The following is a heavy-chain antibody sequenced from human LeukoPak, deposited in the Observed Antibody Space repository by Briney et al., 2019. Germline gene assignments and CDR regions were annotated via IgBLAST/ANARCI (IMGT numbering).Heavy chain of an antibody. CDR2: INHSGST. CDR3: ARCNGDYDDNNYYYYYMDV. V-gene: IGHV4-34*01. CDR1: GESFSDYY. D-gene: IGHD4-17*01. Sequence: SETLSLTCAVYGESFSDYYWSWIRQPPGKGLEWIGEINHSGSTNYSPSLKSRVTISVNTSKNQFSLKLSSVTAADTAVYYCARCNGDYDDNNYYYYYMDVWGKGTTVTISS. J-gene: IGHJ6*03.